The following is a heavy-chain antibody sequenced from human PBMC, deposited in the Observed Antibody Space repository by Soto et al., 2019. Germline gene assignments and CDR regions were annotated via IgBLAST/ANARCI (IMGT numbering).Heavy chain of an antibody. D-gene: IGHD3-22*01. CDR2: INHDGST. CDR3: ASSYYYDSGDYFYFDY. CDR1: GESFSGYY. V-gene: IGHV4-34*01. Sequence: SETLSLTCAVDGESFSGYYWSWIRQPPGKGLEWIGEINHDGSTNYNPSLKSRVTISIGTSRNQFSLKLTSVTAADTAVYYCASSYYYDSGDYFYFDYWGQGTPVTAPQ. J-gene: IGHJ4*02.